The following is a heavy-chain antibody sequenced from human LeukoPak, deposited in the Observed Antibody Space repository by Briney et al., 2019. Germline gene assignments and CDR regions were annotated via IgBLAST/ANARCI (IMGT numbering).Heavy chain of an antibody. CDR2: ISYDGSNK. V-gene: IGHV3-30*01. D-gene: IGHD6-13*01. Sequence: GGSLRLSCAASGYTFSSYAMHWVRQAPGKGLEWVAVISYDGSNKYYADSVKGRFTISRDNSKNTLYLQMNSLRAEDTAVYYCARRGTSSSWGLYYFDYWGQGTLVTVSS. CDR1: GYTFSSYA. J-gene: IGHJ4*02. CDR3: ARRGTSSSWGLYYFDY.